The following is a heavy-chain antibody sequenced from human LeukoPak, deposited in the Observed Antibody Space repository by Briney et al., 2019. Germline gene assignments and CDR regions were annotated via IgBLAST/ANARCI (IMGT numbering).Heavy chain of an antibody. CDR3: AKDAVAPGSGGDSFDY. CDR2: ITGNGGRT. D-gene: IGHD3-10*01. Sequence: GGSLRLSCAASGFTFSSNAMSWVRQAPGKGLEWVSVITGNGGRTYYADSVKGRFTISRDNSKNTLSLQMNSLRADDTAVYYCAKDAVAPGSGGDSFDYWGQGTLVTVSS. J-gene: IGHJ4*02. CDR1: GFTFSSNA. V-gene: IGHV3-23*01.